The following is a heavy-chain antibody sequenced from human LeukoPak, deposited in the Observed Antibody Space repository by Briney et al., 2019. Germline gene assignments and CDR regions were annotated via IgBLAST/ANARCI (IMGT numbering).Heavy chain of an antibody. CDR1: GYSFTDYY. V-gene: IGHV1-2*02. CDR3: ARERCTTAGCDKSFDS. CDR2: INPKGGDT. Sequence: ASVKVSCRESGYSFTDYYMHWVRQAPGQGLEWMGWINPKGGDTKYAQKFQGRITMTRDTSISTSYMELSRLRSDDTAVYYCARERCTTAGCDKSFDSWGQGTLITVSS. J-gene: IGHJ4*02. D-gene: IGHD2-2*02.